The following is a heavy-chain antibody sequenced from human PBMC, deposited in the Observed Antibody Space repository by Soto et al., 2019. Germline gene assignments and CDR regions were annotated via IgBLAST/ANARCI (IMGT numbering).Heavy chain of an antibody. CDR2: INHSGST. J-gene: IGHJ4*02. CDR3: ARVGSRLTYYDYIWGPRDYFDY. V-gene: IGHV4-34*01. Sequence: SETLSLTCAVYGGSFSGYYWSWIRQPPGKGLEWIGEINHSGSTNYNPSLKSRVTISVDTSKNQFSLKLSSVTAADTAVYYCARVGSRLTYYDYIWGPRDYFDYWGQGTLVTVSS. CDR1: GGSFSGYY. D-gene: IGHD3-16*01.